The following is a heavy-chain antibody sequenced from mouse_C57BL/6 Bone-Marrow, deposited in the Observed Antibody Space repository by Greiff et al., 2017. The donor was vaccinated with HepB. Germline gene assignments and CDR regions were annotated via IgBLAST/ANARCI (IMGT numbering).Heavy chain of an antibody. CDR2: IWSGGST. CDR3: ARAVYRSYVWFAY. D-gene: IGHD1-1*01. CDR1: GFSLTSYG. J-gene: IGHJ3*01. V-gene: IGHV2-2*01. Sequence: VKLQESGPGLVQPSQSLSITCTVSGFSLTSYGVHWVRQSPGKGLEWLGVIWSGGSTDYNAAFISRLSISKDNSKSQVFFKMNSLLADDTAIYYCARAVYRSYVWFAYWGQGTLVTVSA.